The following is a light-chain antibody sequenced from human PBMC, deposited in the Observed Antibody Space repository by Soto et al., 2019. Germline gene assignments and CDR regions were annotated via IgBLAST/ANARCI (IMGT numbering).Light chain of an antibody. CDR1: QTISSW. V-gene: IGKV1-5*03. Sequence: DIQMTQSPSTLSGSVGDRVTIACRASQTISSWLARYQQKPGKAPKLLIYKASTLKSGVPSRFSGSGSGTEFTLTISSLQPDDFATYYCQHYNSYSEAVGQGTKVDIK. J-gene: IGKJ1*01. CDR3: QHYNSYSEA. CDR2: KAS.